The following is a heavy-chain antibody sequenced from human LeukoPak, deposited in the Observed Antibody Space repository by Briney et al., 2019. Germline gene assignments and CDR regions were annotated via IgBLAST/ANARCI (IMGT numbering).Heavy chain of an antibody. CDR3: VAGVLAGSGH. J-gene: IGHJ4*02. V-gene: IGHV3-72*01. CDR1: GFIFNDHD. Sequence: GGSLRLSCAASGFIFNDHDMNWVRQAPGKGLEWVARHKNKVQGHNTEYAASGRGRIPMLRDESTESLYMQMTRLQRDDPASYCCVAGVLAGSGHWGQGSLVTVYS. D-gene: IGHD2-21*01. CDR2: HKNKVQGHNT.